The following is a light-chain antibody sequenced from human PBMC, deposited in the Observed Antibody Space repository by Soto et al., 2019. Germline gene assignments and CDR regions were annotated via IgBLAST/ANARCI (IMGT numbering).Light chain of an antibody. CDR3: MSATHWPYT. CDR1: LGLGDTY. J-gene: IGKJ2*01. V-gene: IGKV2-30*01. CDR2: KVS. Sequence: DVVVTQSPLFLPVTLGQPASISCRSSLGLGDTYFNWFRQRPGQSPRRLIYKVSNRDYGVPDRFSGIGSGSEFTLKISRVEAEDLGLYSWMSATHWPYTFGPGTKLEI.